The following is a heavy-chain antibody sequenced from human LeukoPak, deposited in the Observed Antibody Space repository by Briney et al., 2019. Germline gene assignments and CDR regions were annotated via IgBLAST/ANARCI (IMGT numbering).Heavy chain of an antibody. J-gene: IGHJ2*01. CDR3: ARDTGWYFDL. Sequence: PGGSLRLSCATSGFTFSSYAMSWVRQAPGKGLEWVSGIGASGGSTYYADSVKGRFTISRDNAKNTLYLQMISLRAEDTAVYYCARDTGWYFDLWGRGTLVTVSS. CDR2: IGASGGST. CDR1: GFTFSSYA. D-gene: IGHD5-18*01. V-gene: IGHV3-23*01.